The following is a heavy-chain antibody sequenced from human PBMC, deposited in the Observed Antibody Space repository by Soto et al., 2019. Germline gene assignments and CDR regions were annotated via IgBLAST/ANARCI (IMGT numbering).Heavy chain of an antibody. V-gene: IGHV4-39*01. D-gene: IGHD6-25*01. Sequence: SETLSLTGKVSDESIRRRTYYWGWIRQPPGKGLEWIASIYYSGNTYYNPSLKSRVAISVDRPRSQLSLRRSSVTAADTAVYYCARRIAATDTHYFDSWGQGT. CDR2: IYYSGNT. CDR1: DESIRRRTYY. CDR3: ARRIAATDTHYFDS. J-gene: IGHJ4*02.